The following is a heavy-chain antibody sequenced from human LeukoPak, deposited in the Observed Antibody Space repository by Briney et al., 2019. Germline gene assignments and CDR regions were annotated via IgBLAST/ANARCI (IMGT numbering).Heavy chain of an antibody. CDR3: ARGTIAVAGTYLGYDYYGMDV. Sequence: QPGGSLRLSCAASGFIFSSYDMHWVRQATGKGLEWVSAIGTAGGTYYPGSVKGRFTISRENAKNSLYLQMNSLRAEDTAVYYCARGTIAVAGTYLGYDYYGMDVWGQGTTVTVSS. J-gene: IGHJ6*02. V-gene: IGHV3-13*01. CDR2: IGTAGGT. CDR1: GFIFSSYD. D-gene: IGHD6-19*01.